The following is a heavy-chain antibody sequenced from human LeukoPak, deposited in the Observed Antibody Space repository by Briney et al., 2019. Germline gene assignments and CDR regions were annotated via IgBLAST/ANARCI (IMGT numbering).Heavy chain of an antibody. Sequence: GGSLRLSCAASGFTFSDYYMSWIRQAPGKGLEWVSYISSSGSTIYYADSVKGRFTISRDNAKNSLYLQMNSLRAEDTAVYYCARGQAYYDFWSGYYTRHYYYGMDVWGQGTTVTVSS. CDR2: ISSSGSTI. V-gene: IGHV3-11*01. D-gene: IGHD3-3*01. CDR1: GFTFSDYY. CDR3: ARGQAYYDFWSGYYTRHYYYGMDV. J-gene: IGHJ6*02.